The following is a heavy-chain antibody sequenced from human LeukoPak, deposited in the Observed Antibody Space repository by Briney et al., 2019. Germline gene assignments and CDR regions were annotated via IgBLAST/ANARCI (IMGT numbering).Heavy chain of an antibody. CDR1: GGSFSGYY. CDR3: ARAIIVVVPAAKVVGWFDP. Sequence: PSETLSLTCAVYGGSFSGYYWSWIRQPPGKGLEWIGEINHSGSTNYNPSLKSRATISVDTSKNQFSLKLSSVTAAGTAVYYCARAIIVVVPAAKVVGWFDPWGQGTLVTVSS. J-gene: IGHJ5*02. V-gene: IGHV4-34*01. D-gene: IGHD2-2*01. CDR2: INHSGST.